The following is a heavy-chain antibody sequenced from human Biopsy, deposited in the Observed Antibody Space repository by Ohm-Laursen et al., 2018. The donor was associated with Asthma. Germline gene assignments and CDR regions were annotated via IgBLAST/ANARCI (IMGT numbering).Heavy chain of an antibody. J-gene: IGHJ4*02. V-gene: IGHV3-30*18. Sequence: SLRLSCSTPGFMFRSFGMHWVRQAPGKGLEWVAVISYDGNHKFYEDSVKGRFTISRDNSKNTLYLQMNSLRTEDTAVYYCAKRRGYSGHDNDYWGQGTLVIVSS. CDR2: ISYDGNHK. D-gene: IGHD5-12*01. CDR3: AKRRGYSGHDNDY. CDR1: GFMFRSFG.